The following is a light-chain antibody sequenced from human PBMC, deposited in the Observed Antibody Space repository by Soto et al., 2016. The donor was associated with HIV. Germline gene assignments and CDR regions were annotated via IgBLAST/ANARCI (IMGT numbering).Light chain of an antibody. Sequence: DIQMTQSPSSLSASVGDRVTIICRASQSISSYLNWYQQKPGKAPNLLIYTASDLQSGVPSRFSGRGSGTDFTLTISDLQHEDLATYYCQQSSRTPRTFGQGTKVEI. V-gene: IGKV1-39*01. J-gene: IGKJ1*01. CDR1: QSISSY. CDR3: QQSSRTPRT. CDR2: TAS.